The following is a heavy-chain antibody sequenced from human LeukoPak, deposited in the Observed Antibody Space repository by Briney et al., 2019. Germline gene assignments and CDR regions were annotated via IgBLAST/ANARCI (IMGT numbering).Heavy chain of an antibody. V-gene: IGHV1-18*01. CDR3: ARDLNSWLKTDS. CDR2: ISAYNGDT. CDR1: GYTFTNYG. J-gene: IGHJ4*02. D-gene: IGHD5-12*01. Sequence: ASVKVSCKASGYTFTNYGLSWVRQAPGQGLEWMGWISAYNGDTQYPKKFQGRVTVTRDTSTNTAYMELRSLRSDDTAVYYCARDLNSWLKTDSWGQGTLVTVS.